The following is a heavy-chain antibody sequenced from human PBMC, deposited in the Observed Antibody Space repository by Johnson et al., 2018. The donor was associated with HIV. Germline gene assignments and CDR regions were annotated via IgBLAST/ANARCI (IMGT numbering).Heavy chain of an antibody. J-gene: IGHJ3*02. D-gene: IGHD6-13*01. CDR2: IWYDGSNK. V-gene: IGHV3-33*01. CDR3: ARGGSSWYYLDAFDI. CDR1: GFTFSSYG. Sequence: VQLVESGGGVVQPGRSLRLSCAASGFTFSSYGMHWVSQAPGKGLEWVAVIWYDGSNKYYADSVKGRFTISRDNSKNTLYLQMNSLRAEDTAVYYCARGGSSWYYLDAFDIWGQGTMVTVSS.